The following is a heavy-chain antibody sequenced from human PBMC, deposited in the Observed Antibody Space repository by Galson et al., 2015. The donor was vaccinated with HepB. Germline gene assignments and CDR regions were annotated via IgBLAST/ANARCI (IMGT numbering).Heavy chain of an antibody. Sequence: SLRLSCAASGFSFSDYGMHWVRQAPGKGLEWVAVIWYDGTNKYYADSVKGRFTISRDNSKNTLFLQMNSLRADDTAVYYCARESRAYSYDRSARDAFDIGGQGTPVTVSS. D-gene: IGHD3-22*01. V-gene: IGHV3-33*01. J-gene: IGHJ3*02. CDR3: ARESRAYSYDRSARDAFDI. CDR2: IWYDGTNK. CDR1: GFSFSDYG.